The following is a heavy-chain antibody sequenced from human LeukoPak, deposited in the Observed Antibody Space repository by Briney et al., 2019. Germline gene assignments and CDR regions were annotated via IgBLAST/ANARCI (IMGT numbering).Heavy chain of an antibody. CDR2: IRSKAYGGTT. D-gene: IGHD3-10*01. CDR1: GFTFGDYA. CDR3: TRDYPYGSGRKLLLLPRTSGVYYMDV. J-gene: IGHJ6*03. Sequence: GGSLRLSCTASGFTFGDYAMSWFRQAPGKGLEWVGFIRSKAYGGTTEYASSVKGRFTISRDDSQSIDYLQMNSLKTEDTAVYYCTRDYPYGSGRKLLLLPRTSGVYYMDVWGKGTTVTVSS. V-gene: IGHV3-49*03.